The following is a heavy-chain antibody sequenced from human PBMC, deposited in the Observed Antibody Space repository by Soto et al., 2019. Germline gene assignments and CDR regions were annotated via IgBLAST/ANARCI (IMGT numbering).Heavy chain of an antibody. V-gene: IGHV3-23*01. CDR2: ISASGGST. CDR3: AKDPRVSFDP. CDR1: GFTVSTFA. J-gene: IGHJ5*02. Sequence: SCAASGFTVSTFAMSWVRQAPGKGLEWVSAISASGGSTYYADSVNGRFTISRDNSNNTLYLQMNSLRVEDTAVYYCAKDPRVSFDPWGQGTLVTVSS.